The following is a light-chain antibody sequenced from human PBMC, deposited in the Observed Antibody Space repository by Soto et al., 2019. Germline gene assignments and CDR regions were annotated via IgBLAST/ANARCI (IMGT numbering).Light chain of an antibody. Sequence: EIVMTQSPVTLSVSPGERATLSCRASQSVSSKLAWYQQKPGQAPRLLIYGASTRATGIPASVSGSGSGTEFTLSISSLQSEDFAVYYCQQYNNWPQTFGQGTKLEIK. CDR1: QSVSSK. CDR3: QQYNNWPQT. J-gene: IGKJ2*01. V-gene: IGKV3-15*01. CDR2: GAS.